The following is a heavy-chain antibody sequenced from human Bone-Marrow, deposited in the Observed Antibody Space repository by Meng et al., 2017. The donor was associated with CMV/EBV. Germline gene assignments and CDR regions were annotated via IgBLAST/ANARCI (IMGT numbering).Heavy chain of an antibody. V-gene: IGHV1-2*02. Sequence: ASVKVSCKASGYTFTGYYMHWVRQAPGQGLEWMGWINPNSGGTNYAQKFQGRVTMTRDTSISTAYMELSRLRSDDTAVYYCAQGYCSSTRCYTLYYYYYGMDVWGQGTTVTVSS. CDR3: AQGYCSSTRCYTLYYYYYGMDV. J-gene: IGHJ6*02. CDR2: INPNSGGT. D-gene: IGHD2-2*02. CDR1: GYTFTGYY.